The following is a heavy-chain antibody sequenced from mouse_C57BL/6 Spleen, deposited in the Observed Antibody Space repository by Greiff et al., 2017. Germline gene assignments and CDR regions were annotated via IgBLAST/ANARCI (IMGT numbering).Heavy chain of an antibody. CDR3: ARHIDY. V-gene: IGHV5-9*01. Sequence: DVMLVESGGGLVKPGGSLKLSCAASGFTFSSYTMSWVRQTPEKRLEWVATISGGGGNTYYPDSVKGRFTISRDNAKNTLYLQMSSLRSEDTALYYCARHIDYWGQGTTLTVSS. CDR1: GFTFSSYT. J-gene: IGHJ2*01. CDR2: ISGGGGNT.